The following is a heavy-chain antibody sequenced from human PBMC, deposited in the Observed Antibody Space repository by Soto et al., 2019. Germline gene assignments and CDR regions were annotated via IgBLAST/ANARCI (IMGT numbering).Heavy chain of an antibody. V-gene: IGHV1-69*13. D-gene: IGHD3-3*01. J-gene: IGHJ4*02. CDR3: AREAGGHFGPGTTFDY. CDR1: GGTFSSYA. CDR2: IIPIFGTA. Sequence: GASVKVSCKASGGTFSSYAISWVRQAPGQGLEWMGGIIPIFGTANYAQKFQGRVTITADESTSTAYMELSSLRSEDTAVYYCAREAGGHFGPGTTFDYWGQGTLVTVSS.